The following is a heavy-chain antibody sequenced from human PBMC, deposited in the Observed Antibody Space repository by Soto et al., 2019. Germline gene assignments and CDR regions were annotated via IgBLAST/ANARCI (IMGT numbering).Heavy chain of an antibody. V-gene: IGHV4-61*01. CDR3: ARESHYYVGDAFDI. D-gene: IGHD3-10*02. CDR2: IYYSGST. J-gene: IGHJ3*02. Sequence: QVQLRESGPGLVKPSETLSLTCTVSGGSVSSGSYYWSWIRQPPGKGLEWIGYIYYSGSTNYNPSLKSRVTISVDTSKNQFSLKLSSVTAADTAVYYCARESHYYVGDAFDIWGQGTMVTVSS. CDR1: GGSVSSGSYY.